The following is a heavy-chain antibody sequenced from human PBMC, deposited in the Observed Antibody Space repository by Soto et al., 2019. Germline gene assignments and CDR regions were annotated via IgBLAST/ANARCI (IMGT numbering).Heavy chain of an antibody. J-gene: IGHJ3*02. D-gene: IGHD6-13*01. V-gene: IGHV4-59*08. CDR2: IYYSGST. Sequence: QVQLQESGPGLVKPSETLSLTCTVSGGSISSYYWSWIRQPPGKGLEWIGYIYYSGSTNYNPSLKSRVTISVDPSKNQFSLKLSSVTAADTAVYYCARHVGLAAAGTMNAFDIWGQGTMVTVSS. CDR3: ARHVGLAAAGTMNAFDI. CDR1: GGSISSYY.